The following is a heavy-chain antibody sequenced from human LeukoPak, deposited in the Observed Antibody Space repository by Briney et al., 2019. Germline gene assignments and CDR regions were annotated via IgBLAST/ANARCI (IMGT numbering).Heavy chain of an antibody. CDR2: INWNGGST. D-gene: IGHD6-13*01. Sequence: RSGGSLRLSCAASGFTVSSNYMSWVRQAPGKGLEWVSGINWNGGSTGYADSVKGRFTISRDNAKNSLYLQMNSLRAEDTALYYCARKLAAAGTEGWFDPWGQGTLVTVSS. J-gene: IGHJ5*02. CDR1: GFTVSSNY. V-gene: IGHV3-20*04. CDR3: ARKLAAAGTEGWFDP.